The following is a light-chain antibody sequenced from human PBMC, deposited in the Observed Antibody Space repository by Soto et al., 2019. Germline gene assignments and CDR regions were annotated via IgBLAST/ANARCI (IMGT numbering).Light chain of an antibody. V-gene: IGKV3-15*01. Sequence: EILMTQSPATLSVSPGERATLSCRASESVAGHLAWYQQKPGQAPRLLIHGASIRATGIPVRFSGSGSGTEFTLTISSLQSEDVAVYYCQQYDGWPRTFGQGTKVEI. J-gene: IGKJ1*01. CDR1: ESVAGH. CDR3: QQYDGWPRT. CDR2: GAS.